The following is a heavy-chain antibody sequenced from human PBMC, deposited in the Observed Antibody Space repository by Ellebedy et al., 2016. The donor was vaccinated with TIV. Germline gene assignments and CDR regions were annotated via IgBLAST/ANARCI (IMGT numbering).Heavy chain of an antibody. CDR1: GFIFGSYA. CDR2: ISYDGSYK. D-gene: IGHD5-18*01. J-gene: IGHJ4*02. Sequence: LSLTCEASGFIFGSYAMHWVRQAPGKGLEWVALISYDGSYKYYADAVKGRFTISRDKSKNTLYLQMNSLRTEDTAMYYCARDKYGYGNYDYWGQGSLVIVSS. CDR3: ARDKYGYGNYDY. V-gene: IGHV3-30*03.